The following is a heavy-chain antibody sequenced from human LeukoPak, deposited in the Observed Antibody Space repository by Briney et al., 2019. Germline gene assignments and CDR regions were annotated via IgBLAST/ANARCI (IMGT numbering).Heavy chain of an antibody. CDR2: INPNSGGT. V-gene: IGHV1-2*02. CDR3: ARAQGYCSGGSCYREYFQH. CDR1: GYTFTGYY. D-gene: IGHD2-15*01. J-gene: IGHJ1*01. Sequence: ASVKVSCKASGYTFTGYYMHWVRQAPGQGLEWMGRINPNSGGTNYAQKFQGRVTMTRDTSIRTAYMELSRLRSDDTAVYYCARAQGYCSGGSCYREYFQHWGQGTLVTVSS.